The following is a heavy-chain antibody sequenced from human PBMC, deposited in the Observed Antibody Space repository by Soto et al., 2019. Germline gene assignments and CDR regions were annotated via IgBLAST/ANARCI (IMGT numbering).Heavy chain of an antibody. CDR3: ARVVGAPNWFDP. CDR2: IKQDGNEK. J-gene: IGHJ5*02. Sequence: EVQLVESGGGLVQPGGSLRLSCAASGLTFSSNWMSWVRQAPGRGLECVANIKQDGNEKYYVDSVKGRFTISRDNAKNSLYLQMNSLSAEDTAVYYCARVVGAPNWFDPWGQGTLVTVSS. V-gene: IGHV3-7*04. CDR1: GLTFSSNW. D-gene: IGHD1-26*01.